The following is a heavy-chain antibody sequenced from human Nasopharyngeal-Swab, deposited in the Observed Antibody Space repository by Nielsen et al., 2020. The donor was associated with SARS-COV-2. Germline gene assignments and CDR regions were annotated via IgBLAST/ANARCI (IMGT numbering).Heavy chain of an antibody. J-gene: IGHJ4*02. CDR3: ARGESYDYVWEK. CDR2: INHSGST. CDR1: GGSFSGYY. Sequence: SETLSLTCGVYGGSFSGYYWSWIRQPPGKGLEWIWEINHSGSTNYNPSLKSRVTISVDTSKNQFSLKLSSVTAADTAVYYCARGESYDYVWEKWGQGTLVTVSS. D-gene: IGHD3-16*01. V-gene: IGHV4-34*01.